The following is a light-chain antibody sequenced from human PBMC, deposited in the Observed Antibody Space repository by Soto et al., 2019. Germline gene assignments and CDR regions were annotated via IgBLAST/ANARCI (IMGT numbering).Light chain of an antibody. J-gene: IGKJ1*01. CDR1: RSVSGN. CDR3: PQYNNWPPT. CDR2: GAS. Sequence: EIVMTQSPATLSVSPGERATLSCRDSRSVSGNLAWYQQKPGQAPRLLIYGASTRATGIPARFSGSGSGTEFTLTISSLQSEDFVVYYCPQYNNWPPTFGQGTKVEIK. V-gene: IGKV3D-15*01.